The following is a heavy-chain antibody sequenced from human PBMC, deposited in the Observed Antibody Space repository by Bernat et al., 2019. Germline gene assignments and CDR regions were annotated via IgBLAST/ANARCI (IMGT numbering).Heavy chain of an antibody. CDR2: ISWNSGSI. J-gene: IGHJ4*02. D-gene: IGHD6-13*01. Sequence: EVQLVDSGGGLVQPGRSLRLSCAASGFTFDDYAMHWVRQAPGKGLEWVSGISWNSGSIGYADSVKGRFTISRDNAKNSLYLQMNSLRAEDTALYYCAKSPFRIAAGFDYWGQGTLVNVSS. CDR1: GFTFDDYA. V-gene: IGHV3-9*01. CDR3: AKSPFRIAAGFDY.